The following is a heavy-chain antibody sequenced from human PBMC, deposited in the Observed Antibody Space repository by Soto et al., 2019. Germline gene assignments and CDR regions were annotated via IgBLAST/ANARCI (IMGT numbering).Heavy chain of an antibody. J-gene: IGHJ5*02. CDR3: ARDQGVVVTADNWFDP. Sequence: PSETLSLTGTVSRGSITDYSWVWIRQPAGKGLEWIGRIFSSGSTNYNPSLKGRITMSLDTSKNQFSLKLNSATATDTAVYFCARDQGVVVTADNWFDPWGQGILVTVSS. D-gene: IGHD2-21*02. V-gene: IGHV4-4*07. CDR2: IFSSGST. CDR1: RGSITDYS.